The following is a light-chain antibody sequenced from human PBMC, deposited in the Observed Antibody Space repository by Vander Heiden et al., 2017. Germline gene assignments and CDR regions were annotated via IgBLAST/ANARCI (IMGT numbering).Light chain of an antibody. CDR2: KDN. CDR1: ALPKQY. J-gene: IGLJ3*02. CDR3: QSADSSGTSGV. V-gene: IGLV3-25*03. Sequence: SYELTQPPSVSVSPGQTARITCSGDALPKQYAYWYQQKPGQAPVLVIYKDNERPSGIPERFSGSTSGTTVTLTISGGQAEDEADYYCQSADSSGTSGVFGGGTKLTVL.